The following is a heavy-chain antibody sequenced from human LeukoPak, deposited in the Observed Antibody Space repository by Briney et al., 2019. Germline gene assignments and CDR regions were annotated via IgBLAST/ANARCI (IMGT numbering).Heavy chain of an antibody. Sequence: PGRSLRLFCAASGFTFSSYGMHWVRQAPGKGLEWVAVISYDGSNKYYADSVKGRFTISRDNSKNTLYLQMNSLRAEDTAVYYCAKALLYVWFDPWGQGTLVTVSS. CDR1: GFTFSSYG. CDR3: AKALLYVWFDP. CDR2: ISYDGSNK. D-gene: IGHD3-10*01. J-gene: IGHJ5*02. V-gene: IGHV3-30*18.